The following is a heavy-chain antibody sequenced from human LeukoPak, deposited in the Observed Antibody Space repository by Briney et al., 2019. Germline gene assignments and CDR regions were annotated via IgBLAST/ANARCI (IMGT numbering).Heavy chain of an antibody. D-gene: IGHD3-10*01. CDR2: IIPIFGTA. Sequence: GASVKVSCKASGGTFSSYAISWVRQAPGQGLEWMGGIIPIFGTANYAQKFQGRVTITADESTSTAYMELRSLRSDDTAVYYCARDLSAPPNTGRGSGSYYILGGYWGQGTLVTVSS. J-gene: IGHJ4*02. CDR1: GGTFSSYA. V-gene: IGHV1-69*13. CDR3: ARDLSAPPNTGRGSGSYYILGGY.